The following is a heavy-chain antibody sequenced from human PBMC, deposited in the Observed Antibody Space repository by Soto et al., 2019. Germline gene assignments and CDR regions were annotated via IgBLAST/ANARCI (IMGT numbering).Heavy chain of an antibody. J-gene: IGHJ4*02. V-gene: IGHV1-18*01. CDR2: ISAYNGNT. CDR3: ARVGERCSSTSCYPANFDY. D-gene: IGHD2-2*01. CDR1: GYTFTSYG. Sequence: QVQLVQSGAEVKKPGASVKVSCKASGYTFTSYGISWVRQAPGQGLEWMGWISAYNGNTNYAQKLQGRVTMTTDTSTSTAYMELRSLRSEDTAVYYCARVGERCSSTSCYPANFDYWGQGTLVTVSS.